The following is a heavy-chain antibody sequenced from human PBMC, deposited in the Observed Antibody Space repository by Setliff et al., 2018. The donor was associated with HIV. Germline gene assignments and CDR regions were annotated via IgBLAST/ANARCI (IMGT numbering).Heavy chain of an antibody. CDR3: ARARDFSSGQDN. Sequence: SETLSLTCTVSGGSISSGTYYWSWIRQPAGKGLEWLGHIYASGRTNYSPSLMSRITISVDTSRNQFSLKLSPVTAADTAIYYCARARDFSSGQDNWGQGTLVTVSS. J-gene: IGHJ4*02. V-gene: IGHV4-61*09. CDR1: GGSISSGTYY. CDR2: IYASGRT. D-gene: IGHD3-3*01.